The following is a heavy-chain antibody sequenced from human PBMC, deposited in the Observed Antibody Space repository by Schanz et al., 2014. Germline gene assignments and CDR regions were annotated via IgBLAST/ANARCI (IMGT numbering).Heavy chain of an antibody. CDR1: GFTFSSYA. CDR2: ISGSGGST. V-gene: IGHV3-23*04. J-gene: IGHJ6*02. D-gene: IGHD3-10*01. Sequence: EVQLVESGGGLVQPGGSLRFSCAASGFTFSSYAMSWVRQAPGKGLEWVSAISGSGGSTYYADSVKGRFTISRDNSKNTLYLQMNGLRAEDTAVYYCRLWFGELYYGMDVWGQGTTVTVSS. CDR3: RLWFGELYYGMDV.